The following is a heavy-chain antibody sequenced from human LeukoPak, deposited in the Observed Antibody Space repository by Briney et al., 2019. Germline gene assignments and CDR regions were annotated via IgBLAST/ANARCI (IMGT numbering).Heavy chain of an antibody. CDR2: ISGSGDIT. V-gene: IGHV3-23*01. J-gene: IGHJ4*02. D-gene: IGHD6-19*01. CDR3: ARDSAAKGY. CDR1: GFTFSSYA. Sequence: TGGSLRLSCAASGFTFSSYAMSCVRQAPGKGLEWVSAISGSGDITYLADSVRGRFTISRDNSKNTLYLQMNSLRAEDTAVYYCARDSAAKGYWGQGTLVTVSS.